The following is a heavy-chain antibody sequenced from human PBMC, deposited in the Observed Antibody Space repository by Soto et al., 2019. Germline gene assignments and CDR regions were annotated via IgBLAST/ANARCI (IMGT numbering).Heavy chain of an antibody. CDR3: AIARATIAAAAIFDC. CDR1: GGSISTSNW. V-gene: IGHV4-4*02. CDR2: VYRTGST. Sequence: QVQLQESGPGLVKPSGTLSLTCAVSGGSISTSNWWSWVRQPPGKGLEWIGEVYRTGSTNYNPSLESRLNISVDTSKNQFSLKLTSVTAADTAVYYCAIARATIAAAAIFDCWGQGTLVTVSS. J-gene: IGHJ4*02. D-gene: IGHD6-13*01.